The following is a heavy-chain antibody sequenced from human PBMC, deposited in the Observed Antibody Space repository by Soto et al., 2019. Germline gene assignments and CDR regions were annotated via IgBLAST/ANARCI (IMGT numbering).Heavy chain of an antibody. CDR2: MNPNSGNT. D-gene: IGHD2-8*01. J-gene: IGHJ3*02. CDR3: ASPYCTNGVCYDAFDI. CDR1: GYTFTSYD. Sequence: ASVKVSCKASGYTFTSYDINWVRQATGQGLEWMGWMNPNSGNTGYAQKFQGRVTMTRNTSISTAYMELSSLRSEDTAVYYCASPYCTNGVCYDAFDIWGQGTMVTVSS. V-gene: IGHV1-8*01.